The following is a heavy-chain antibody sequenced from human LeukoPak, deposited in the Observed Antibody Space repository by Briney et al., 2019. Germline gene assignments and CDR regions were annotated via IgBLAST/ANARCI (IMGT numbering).Heavy chain of an antibody. D-gene: IGHD3-22*01. Sequence: GGSLRLSCAASGFTFSSYSMNWVRQAPGKGLEWVSSISSSSSYIYYADSVKGRFTISRDNSKNTLYLQMNSLRAEDTAVYYCAGELTYYYDSSGLIDYWGQGTLVTVSS. J-gene: IGHJ4*02. CDR1: GFTFSSYS. V-gene: IGHV3-21*04. CDR3: AGELTYYYDSSGLIDY. CDR2: ISSSSSYI.